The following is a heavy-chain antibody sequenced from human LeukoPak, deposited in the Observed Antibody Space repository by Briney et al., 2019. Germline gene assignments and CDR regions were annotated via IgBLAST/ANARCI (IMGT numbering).Heavy chain of an antibody. J-gene: IGHJ4*02. D-gene: IGHD2-15*01. CDR3: ASHGTLGSGQGGFDY. V-gene: IGHV4-34*01. CDR1: GGSFSGYY. Sequence: SETLSLTCAVYGGSFSGYYWSWIRQPPGKGLEWIGEINHSGSTNYNPSLKSRVTISVDTSKHQFSLKLSSVTAADTAVYDCASHGTLGSGQGGFDYWGQGTLVTVSS. CDR2: INHSGST.